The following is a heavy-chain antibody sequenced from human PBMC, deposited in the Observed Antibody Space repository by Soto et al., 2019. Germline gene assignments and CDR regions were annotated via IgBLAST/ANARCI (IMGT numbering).Heavy chain of an antibody. V-gene: IGHV4-31*03. CDR1: GGSVNSGGYF. Sequence: SETLSLTCNVSGGSVNSGGYFWTWIRQHPGKGLEWIGYIYYTGSTYYNPSLKSRASISLDTSKNQFSLKLSSVTAADTARYYCARDYGESAVPLDVWGQGTTVTVSS. J-gene: IGHJ6*02. D-gene: IGHD4-17*01. CDR3: ARDYGESAVPLDV. CDR2: IYYTGST.